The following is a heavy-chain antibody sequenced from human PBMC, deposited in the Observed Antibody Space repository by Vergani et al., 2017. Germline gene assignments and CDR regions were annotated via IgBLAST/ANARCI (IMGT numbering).Heavy chain of an antibody. Sequence: QVRLQESGPGLVKPSETLSLTCSVSGGSMSGYYWSWIRQPPGKELEWVGYMYHSGSTNYNPSLETRVTRSGDTSKNQFPLKLNSVTAADTAVYYCGRVAEFYGLGRRLLDLWGQGILVTVSS. CDR1: GGSMSGYY. V-gene: IGHV4-59*01. D-gene: IGHD3-10*01. CDR3: GRVAEFYGLGRRLLDL. CDR2: MYHSGST. J-gene: IGHJ5*02.